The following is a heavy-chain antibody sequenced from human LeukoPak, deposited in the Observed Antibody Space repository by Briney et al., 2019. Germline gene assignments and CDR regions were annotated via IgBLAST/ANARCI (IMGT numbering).Heavy chain of an antibody. J-gene: IGHJ4*02. D-gene: IGHD2-2*01. Sequence: GGSLRLSCAASGFTFSSYGMHWVRQAPGKGLEWVAVIWYDGSNKYYADSVKGRFTISRDNSKNTLYLQMNSLGAEDTAVYYCARGGDIVVVPAAMSLDYWGQGTLVTVSS. CDR1: GFTFSSYG. V-gene: IGHV3-33*01. CDR2: IWYDGSNK. CDR3: ARGGDIVVVPAAMSLDY.